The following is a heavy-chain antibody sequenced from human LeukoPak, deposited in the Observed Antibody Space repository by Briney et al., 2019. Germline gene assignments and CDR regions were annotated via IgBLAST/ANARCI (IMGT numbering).Heavy chain of an antibody. J-gene: IGHJ5*02. CDR1: GYTFTSYG. V-gene: IGHV1-18*01. CDR3: ARVVSIAAPENWFDP. Sequence: AASVKVSCKASGYTFTSYGISWVRQAPGQGLEWMGWISAYNGNTNYAQKFQGRVTITADESTSTAYMELSSLRSEDTAVYYCARVVSIAAPENWFDPWGQGTLVTVSS. D-gene: IGHD6-13*01. CDR2: ISAYNGNT.